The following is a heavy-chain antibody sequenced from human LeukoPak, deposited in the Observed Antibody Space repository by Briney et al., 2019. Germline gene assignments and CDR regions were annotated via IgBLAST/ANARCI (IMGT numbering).Heavy chain of an antibody. J-gene: IGHJ6*02. CDR1: GFTFTNSA. CDR3: AAGHCSGGSCYPYYYSDMDV. Sequence: ASVTVSCKASGFTFTNSAVQWVRQARGQRLEWIGWIVVGSGNTNYAQKFQERVTITRDMSTSTAYMELSSLRSEDTAVYYCAAGHCSGGSCYPYYYSDMDVWGQGTTVTVSS. D-gene: IGHD2-15*01. CDR2: IVVGSGNT. V-gene: IGHV1-58*01.